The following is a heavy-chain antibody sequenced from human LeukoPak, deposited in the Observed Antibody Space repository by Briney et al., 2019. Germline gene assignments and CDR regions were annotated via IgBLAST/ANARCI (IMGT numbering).Heavy chain of an antibody. Sequence: GGSLRLSCAASGFTFSGYSMNWVRQAPGKGLEWGSSISSSSRYIYYADSVKGRFTITRDNAKNSLYLQMNSLRAEDTAVYYCARSPSLGDPIDYWGQGTLVTVSS. CDR2: ISSSSRYI. J-gene: IGHJ4*02. V-gene: IGHV3-21*01. CDR3: ARSPSLGDPIDY. CDR1: GFTFSGYS. D-gene: IGHD2-21*01.